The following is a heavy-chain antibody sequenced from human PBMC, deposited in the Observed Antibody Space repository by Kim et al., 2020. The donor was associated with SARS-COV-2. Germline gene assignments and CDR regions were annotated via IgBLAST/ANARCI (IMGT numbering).Heavy chain of an antibody. Sequence: GSLRLSCAASGFRFDDYAMNWVRQVPGKGLEWVSFISSDGADTYYADSVKARFTISRDNNKGSLYLQMNSLRTEDTAFYFCAKDVCSSASCPYNYYYGMDVWGQGTTVIVSS. CDR2: ISSDGADT. V-gene: IGHV3-43*02. CDR3: AKDVCSSASCPYNYYYGMDV. J-gene: IGHJ6*02. D-gene: IGHD2-2*01. CDR1: GFRFDDYA.